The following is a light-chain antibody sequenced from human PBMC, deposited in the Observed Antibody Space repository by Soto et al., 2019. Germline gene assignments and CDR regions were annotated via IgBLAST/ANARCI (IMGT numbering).Light chain of an antibody. CDR1: QSVSRSY. CDR2: GAS. Sequence: EIVLTQSPGTLSLSPGERATLSCRASQSVSRSYLAWYQQKPGQAPRLLIYGASSRATGIPDRFTGSGSGTDFTLTISRLESEDFAVYYCHQYDNAPQTYGQGTKLEIK. CDR3: HQYDNAPQT. V-gene: IGKV3-20*01. J-gene: IGKJ2*01.